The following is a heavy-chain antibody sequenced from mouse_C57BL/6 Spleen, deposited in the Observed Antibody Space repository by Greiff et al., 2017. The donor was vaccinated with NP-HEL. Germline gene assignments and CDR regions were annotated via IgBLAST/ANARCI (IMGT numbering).Heavy chain of an antibody. D-gene: IGHD2-4*01. CDR1: GYTFTDYY. J-gene: IGHJ2*01. CDR2: INPNNGGT. V-gene: IGHV1-26*01. CDR3: ARGYDYDDYFDY. Sequence: VQLQQSGPELVKPGASVKISCKASGYTFTDYYMNWVKQSHGKSLEWIGDINPNNGGTSYNQKFKGKATLTVDKSSSTAYMELRSLTSEDSAVYYCARGYDYDDYFDYWGQGTTLTVSS.